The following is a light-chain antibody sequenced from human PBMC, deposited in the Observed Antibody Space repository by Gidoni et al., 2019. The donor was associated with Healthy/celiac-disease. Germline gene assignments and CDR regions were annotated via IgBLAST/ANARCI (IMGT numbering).Light chain of an antibody. CDR2: DAS. CDR1: QDISNY. Sequence: DIQMTQSPSSLSASVGDRVTITCQASQDISNYLNWYHQKPGKAPKLLIYDASNLETGVPSRFSGSGSGTDFTFTISSLQPEDIATYYCQQYDNIPITFGQGTRLEIK. CDR3: QQYDNIPIT. V-gene: IGKV1-33*01. J-gene: IGKJ5*01.